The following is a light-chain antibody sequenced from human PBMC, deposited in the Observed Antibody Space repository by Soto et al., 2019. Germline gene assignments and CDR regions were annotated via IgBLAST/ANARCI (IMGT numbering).Light chain of an antibody. CDR3: QRSYSTPIT. CDR1: QSISSY. CDR2: AAS. V-gene: IGKV1-39*01. J-gene: IGKJ5*01. Sequence: DIQMTQSPSSLSASVGDRVTITCRASQSISSYLYWYQQKPGKAPKLLIYAASSLQSGVPSRFRGSGSGTDFTLTISSLQPEDVGTYYCQRSYSTPITFGQGTRLEIK.